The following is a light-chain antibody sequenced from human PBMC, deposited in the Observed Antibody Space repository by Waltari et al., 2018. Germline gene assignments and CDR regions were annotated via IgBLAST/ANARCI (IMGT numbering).Light chain of an antibody. Sequence: QSALTQPRSVSGSPGQSVTISCTGTSSDVGGYNYVYWYQQHPGKAPKLMIYDVSKRPSGVPDRFSGSKSGNTASLTISGLQAEDEADYYCCSYAGSYFGVFGGGTKLTVL. CDR1: SSDVGGYNY. CDR3: CSYAGSYFGV. V-gene: IGLV2-11*01. CDR2: DVS. J-gene: IGLJ3*02.